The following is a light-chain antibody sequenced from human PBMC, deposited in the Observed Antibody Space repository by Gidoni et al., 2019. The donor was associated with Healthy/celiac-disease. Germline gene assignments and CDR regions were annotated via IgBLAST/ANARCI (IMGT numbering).Light chain of an antibody. Sequence: QSVLTQTPSASGTPGQRVTISCSGSSSNIGSNTVNWYQQLPGTAPKLLIYRNNQRPSGVPARFSGSTSGTSASLAISGLQSEDEADYYCAAWDDSLTGLWVFGGGTTLTVL. V-gene: IGLV1-44*01. CDR3: AAWDDSLTGLWV. J-gene: IGLJ3*02. CDR1: SSNIGSNT. CDR2: RNN.